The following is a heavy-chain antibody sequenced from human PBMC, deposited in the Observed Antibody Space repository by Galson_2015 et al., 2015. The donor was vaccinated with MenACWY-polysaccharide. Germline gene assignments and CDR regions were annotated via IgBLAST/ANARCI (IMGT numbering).Heavy chain of an antibody. Sequence: ETLSLTCAVSDYSIRSGYFWGWIRQPPGKRLEWIASIFHSGTTYYNPSLKSRVTISVDTSKNQFSLKLSSVTAADTAVYYCARVEKYSGSFYILYWGQGTLVTVSS. CDR1: DYSIRSGYF. V-gene: IGHV4-38-2*01. J-gene: IGHJ4*02. CDR3: ARVEKYSGSFYILY. CDR2: IFHSGTT. D-gene: IGHD1-26*01.